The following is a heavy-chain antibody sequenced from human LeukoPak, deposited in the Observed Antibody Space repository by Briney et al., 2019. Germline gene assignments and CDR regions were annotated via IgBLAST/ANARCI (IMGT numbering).Heavy chain of an antibody. D-gene: IGHD1-26*01. CDR1: GFTFSSYS. Sequence: GGSLRLSCAASGFTFSSYSMNWVRQAPGKGLEWVSYISSSSATIYYADSVKGRFTISRDNAKNSLYLQMNSLRVEDTAVYYCARDPDQGRGFDFWGQGTLVTASS. CDR2: ISSSSATI. J-gene: IGHJ4*02. CDR3: ARDPDQGRGFDF. V-gene: IGHV3-48*01.